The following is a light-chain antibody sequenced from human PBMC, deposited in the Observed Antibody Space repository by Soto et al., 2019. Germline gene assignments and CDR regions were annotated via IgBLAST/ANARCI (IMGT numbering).Light chain of an antibody. CDR1: QSLAYIDGNTY. CDR3: MQGTHWPPYT. CDR2: QFS. J-gene: IGKJ2*01. Sequence: DVVMTQAPLSLPVTLGQPASSSCRSSQSLAYIDGNTYLNWFHQRPGQSPRRLIYQFSNRDSGVPDTFSGSGSGTDFTLKISRVEADDVGVYYCMQGTHWPPYTFGQGTKLEIK. V-gene: IGKV2-30*01.